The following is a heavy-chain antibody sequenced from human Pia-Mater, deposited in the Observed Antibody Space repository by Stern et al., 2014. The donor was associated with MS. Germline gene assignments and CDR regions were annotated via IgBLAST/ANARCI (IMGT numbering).Heavy chain of an antibody. V-gene: IGHV3-48*02. CDR1: GFTFSPFS. Sequence: VQLVQSGGGLVQPGGSLRLSCTASGFTFSPFSMNWVRQAPGKGLEWVAYISGDGTTTYYSDSVKGRFTISRDNANNSLYLQMNGLRDEDTAVYYCATPTPAHYWGQGTLVTVSS. D-gene: IGHD2-15*01. J-gene: IGHJ4*02. CDR3: ATPTPAHY. CDR2: ISGDGTTT.